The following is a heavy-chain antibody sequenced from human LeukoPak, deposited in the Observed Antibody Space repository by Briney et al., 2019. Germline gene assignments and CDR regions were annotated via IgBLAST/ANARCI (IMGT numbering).Heavy chain of an antibody. V-gene: IGHV4-59*08. CDR1: GGSISGYY. Sequence: SETLSLTCIVSGGSISGYYWSWIRQPPGKRLEWIGYVNYSGSTKYNPPLKSRVTISVDTSKNQFSLKLSSVTAADTAVYYCARQYSYGKGDWFDPWGQGTLVTVSS. D-gene: IGHD5-18*01. CDR3: ARQYSYGKGDWFDP. J-gene: IGHJ5*02. CDR2: VNYSGST.